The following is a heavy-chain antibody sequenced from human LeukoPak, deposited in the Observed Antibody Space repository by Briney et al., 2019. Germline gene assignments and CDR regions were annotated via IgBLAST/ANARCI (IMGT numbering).Heavy chain of an antibody. Sequence: SETLSLTCAVSGGSISSGGYSWSWIRQPPGKGLEWIGYIYHSGSTYYNPSLKSRVTISVDRSKNQFSLKLSSVTAADTAVYYCARHGPYSSGWYDSDAFDIWGQGTMVTVSS. D-gene: IGHD6-19*01. CDR3: ARHGPYSSGWYDSDAFDI. CDR2: IYHSGST. CDR1: GGSISSGGYS. J-gene: IGHJ3*02. V-gene: IGHV4-30-2*01.